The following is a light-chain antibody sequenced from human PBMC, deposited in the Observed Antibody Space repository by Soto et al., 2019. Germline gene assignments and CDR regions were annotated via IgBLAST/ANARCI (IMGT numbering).Light chain of an antibody. V-gene: IGKV3-11*01. J-gene: IGKJ4*01. CDR2: DAS. Sequence: TQSPSTLSASVGDRATLSCRASQSVSNYVAWYQQRPGQAPRLLIYDASNRATGIPARFSGSGSGTDFNLTINSLQPEDFATYFCQQSFTTPLTFGGGTKVDIK. CDR3: QQSFTTPLT. CDR1: QSVSNY.